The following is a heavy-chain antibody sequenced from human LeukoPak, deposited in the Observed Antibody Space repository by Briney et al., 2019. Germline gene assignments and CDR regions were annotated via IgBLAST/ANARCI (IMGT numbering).Heavy chain of an antibody. CDR2: TYYRSKWYN. Sequence: SQTLSLTCAISGDSVSSNTAAWNWIRQSPSRGLEWLGRTYYRSKWYNDYALSVKSRITINPDTSKNQFSLKLSSVTAADTAVYYCARGDWELALNGETFDYWGQGTLVTVSS. J-gene: IGHJ4*02. V-gene: IGHV6-1*01. CDR1: GDSVSSNTAA. CDR3: ARGDWELALNGETFDY. D-gene: IGHD1-26*01.